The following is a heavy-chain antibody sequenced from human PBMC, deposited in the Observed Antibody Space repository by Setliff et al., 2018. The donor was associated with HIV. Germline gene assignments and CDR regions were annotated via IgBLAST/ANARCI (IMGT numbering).Heavy chain of an antibody. Sequence: SETLSLTCAVSGYSISTNEWWGWIRQPPGKGLAWIGYISNSGKIYYDPSLNSRVTLSADTSKNQLSLKLTTVTAEDTGVYYCARTVPHSAAQDAFDIWGQGTVVTVSS. J-gene: IGHJ3*02. D-gene: IGHD4-4*01. CDR2: ISNSGKI. CDR3: ARTVPHSAAQDAFDI. CDR1: GYSISTNEW. V-gene: IGHV4-28*05.